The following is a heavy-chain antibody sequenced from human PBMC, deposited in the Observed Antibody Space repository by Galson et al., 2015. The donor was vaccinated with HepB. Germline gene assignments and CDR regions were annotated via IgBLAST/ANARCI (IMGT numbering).Heavy chain of an antibody. J-gene: IGHJ6*02. CDR3: AAQLLLLVLMDV. Sequence: SVKVSCKASGGTFSSYAISWVRQAPGQGLEWMGGIIPIFGTANYAQKFQGRVTITADESTSTAYMELSSLRSEDTAVYYCAAQLLLLVLMDVWGQGTTVTVSS. CDR1: GGTFSSYA. CDR2: IIPIFGTA. V-gene: IGHV1-69*13. D-gene: IGHD2-15*01.